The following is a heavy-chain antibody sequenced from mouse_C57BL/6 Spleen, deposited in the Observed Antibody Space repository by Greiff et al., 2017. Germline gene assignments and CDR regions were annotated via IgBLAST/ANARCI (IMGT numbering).Heavy chain of an antibody. V-gene: IGHV1-39*01. CDR1: GYSFTDYN. D-gene: IGHD1-1*01. CDR2: INPNYGTT. CDR3: ARGRGTTVVAPYWYFDV. Sequence: EVQRVESGPELVKPGASVKISCKASGYSFTDYNMNWVKQSNGKSLEWIGVINPNYGTTSYNQKFKGKATLTVDQSSSTAYMQLNSLTSEDSAVYYCARGRGTTVVAPYWYFDVWGTGTTGTVSS. J-gene: IGHJ1*03.